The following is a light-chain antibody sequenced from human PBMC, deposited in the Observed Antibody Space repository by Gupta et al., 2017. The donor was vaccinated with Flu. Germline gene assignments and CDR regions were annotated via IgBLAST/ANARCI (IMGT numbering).Light chain of an antibody. J-gene: IGLJ2*01. V-gene: IGLV3-21*02. CDR3: QVWESASDDPVL. CDR1: NMGSKT. Sequence: GNNMGSKTVHWYQQKPGQAPVLVVYDDSDRPSGISERFSGSNSGNTATLTISGVGAGDEADYYCQVWESASDDPVLFGGGTKLTVL. CDR2: DDS.